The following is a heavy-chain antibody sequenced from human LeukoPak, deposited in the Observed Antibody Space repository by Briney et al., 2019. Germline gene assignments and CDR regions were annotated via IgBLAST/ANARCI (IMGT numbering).Heavy chain of an antibody. CDR3: ARGLLGYCSSTSCYRDYYYMDV. D-gene: IGHD2-2*01. J-gene: IGHJ6*03. CDR2: INTVGTT. V-gene: IGHV3-66*02. CDR1: GFTVSNNY. Sequence: PGGSLRLSCAASGFTVSNNYMGWVRQAPAKGLEWVSVINTVGTTYYADSVKGRFTISRDNSKNTLYLQMNSLRAEDTAVYYCARGLLGYCSSTSCYRDYYYMDVWGKGTTVTVSS.